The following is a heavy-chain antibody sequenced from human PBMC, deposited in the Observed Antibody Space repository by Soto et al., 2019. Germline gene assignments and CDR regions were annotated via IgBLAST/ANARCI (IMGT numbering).Heavy chain of an antibody. J-gene: IGHJ4*02. D-gene: IGHD1-1*01. Sequence: QVQLQESGPGLVKPSETLSLTCTVSGGSISSYYWSWIRQPPGKGLEWIGYIYYSGSTNYNPSLKSRVTISVDTSTHQLSLKMSSVTAADTAVYYCARLATRYYFDYWGQGTLVTVSS. V-gene: IGHV4-59*01. CDR2: IYYSGST. CDR1: GGSISSYY. CDR3: ARLATRYYFDY.